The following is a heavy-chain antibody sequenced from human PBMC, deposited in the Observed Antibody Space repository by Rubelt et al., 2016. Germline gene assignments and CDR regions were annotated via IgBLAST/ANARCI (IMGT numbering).Heavy chain of an antibody. J-gene: IGHJ4*02. D-gene: IGHD6-13*01. CDR3: ARGSSIAAAGTVLDY. CDR1: GGSISSYY. CDR2: IYYSGNT. V-gene: IGHV4-59*01. Sequence: QVQLQESGPGLVKPSETLSLTCTVSGGSISSYYWSWIRQPPGKGLEWIGYIYYSGNTNYNPSLKGRVTISVDTSKNQFSLKLSSVTAADTAVYYCARGSSIAAAGTVLDYWGQGTLVTVSS.